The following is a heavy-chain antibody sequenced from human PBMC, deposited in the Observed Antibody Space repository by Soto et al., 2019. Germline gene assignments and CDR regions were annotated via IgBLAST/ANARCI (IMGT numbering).Heavy chain of an antibody. Sequence: GGSLRLSCAASGFTFSSYEINWVRQAPGKGPEWVSYISTSGSDIFYADSVKGRFTISRDNAKKSVFLQMNSLRAEDTATYYCARTLVGASDFDSWGQGTLVTVPQ. CDR1: GFTFSSYE. D-gene: IGHD1-26*01. V-gene: IGHV3-48*03. J-gene: IGHJ4*02. CDR3: ARTLVGASDFDS. CDR2: ISTSGSDI.